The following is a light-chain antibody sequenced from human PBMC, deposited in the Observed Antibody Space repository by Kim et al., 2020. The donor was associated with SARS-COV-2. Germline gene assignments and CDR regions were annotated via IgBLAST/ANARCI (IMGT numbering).Light chain of an antibody. J-gene: IGLJ2*01. V-gene: IGLV6-57*03. CDR1: SATSASNA. CDR3: QSYDSSNVV. Sequence: GKQETTSWTRSSATSASNAVEWDEQRPGSAPTSVIYEDNQRPSGVPDRFAGAIDSSSNSASLTISGLKTEDEAAYFCQSYDSSNVVFGGGAKVTVL. CDR2: EDN.